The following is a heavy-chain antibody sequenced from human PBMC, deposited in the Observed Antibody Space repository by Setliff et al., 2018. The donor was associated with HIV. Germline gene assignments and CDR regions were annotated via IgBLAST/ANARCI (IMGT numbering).Heavy chain of an antibody. D-gene: IGHD2-15*01. Sequence: GGSLRLSCAASGFTFSDYYMSWIRQAPGKGREWVSYISGSSDKIFYADSVKGRFTISRDNAKNSLYLQMRSLRAEDTAVYYCAKGPLHGGFDIWGQGTMVTVSS. CDR3: AKGPLHGGFDI. CDR1: GFTFSDYY. J-gene: IGHJ3*02. V-gene: IGHV3-11*04. CDR2: ISGSSDKI.